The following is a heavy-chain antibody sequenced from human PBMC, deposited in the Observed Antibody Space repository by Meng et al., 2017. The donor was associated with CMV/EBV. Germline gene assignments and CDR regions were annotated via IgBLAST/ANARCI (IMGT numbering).Heavy chain of an antibody. V-gene: IGHV3-43*01. CDR3: AKASSGWFDY. D-gene: IGHD6-19*01. Sequence: VQLVGSGGGVVQPGGSMRLSCAASGLPFDDYTMHWVRQAPGKGLEWVSLISWDGGSTYYADSVKGRFTISRDNSKNSLYLQMNSLRTEDTALYYCAKASSGWFDYWGQGTLVTVSS. CDR2: ISWDGGST. J-gene: IGHJ4*02. CDR1: GLPFDDYT.